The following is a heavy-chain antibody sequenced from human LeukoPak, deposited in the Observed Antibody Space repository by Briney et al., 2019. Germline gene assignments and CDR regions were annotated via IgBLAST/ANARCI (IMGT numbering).Heavy chain of an antibody. CDR1: GFTFSSFA. D-gene: IGHD3-22*01. CDR2: ISSDGNAK. J-gene: IGHJ4*02. V-gene: IGHV3-30-3*01. Sequence: GTSLRLSCAASGFTFSSFAMHWVRQASGKGLEWEAVISSDGNAKYYAGSVRGRFTISRDNSKNTLSLQMNSLRDDDAAVYYCARENYSDTSGSYYFDYWGQGTLVTVSS. CDR3: ARENYSDTSGSYYFDY.